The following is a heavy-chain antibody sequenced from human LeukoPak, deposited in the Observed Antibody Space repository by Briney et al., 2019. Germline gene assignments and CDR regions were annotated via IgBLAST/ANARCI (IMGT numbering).Heavy chain of an antibody. CDR3: AKDGTFYDESSGYVDV. V-gene: IGHV3-30*18. D-gene: IGHD3-22*01. J-gene: IGHJ6*04. CDR2: ISYDGSNK. Sequence: PGGSLRLSCAASGFTFSSYGMHWVRQAPGKGLEWVAVISYDGSNKYYAGSVKGRFTISRDNSKNTLYLQMNSLRAEDTAVYYCAKDGTFYDESSGYVDVWGKGTTVTVSS. CDR1: GFTFSSYG.